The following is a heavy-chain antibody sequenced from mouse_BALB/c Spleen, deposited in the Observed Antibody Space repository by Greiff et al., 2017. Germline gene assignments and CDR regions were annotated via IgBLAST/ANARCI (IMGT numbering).Heavy chain of an antibody. Sequence: VQLQQSGAELVRSGASVKLSCTAPGFNIKDYYMHWVKQRPEQGLEWIGWIDPENGDTEYAPKFQGKATMTADTSSNTAYLQLSSLTSEDTAVYYCNEGSLFAYWGQGTLVTVSA. CDR1: GFNIKDYY. D-gene: IGHD6-2*01. CDR3: NEGSLFAY. CDR2: IDPENGDT. V-gene: IGHV14-4*02. J-gene: IGHJ3*01.